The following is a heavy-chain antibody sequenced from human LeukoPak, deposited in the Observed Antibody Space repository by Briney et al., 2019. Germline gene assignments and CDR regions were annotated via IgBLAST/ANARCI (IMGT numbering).Heavy chain of an antibody. CDR3: ARPLTISSWYYFDY. D-gene: IGHD6-13*01. CDR2: INPNSGGT. J-gene: IGHJ4*02. V-gene: IGHV1-2*02. CDR1: GYTFTGYY. Sequence: ASVKVSCKAPGYTFTGYYMHWVRQAPGQGLEWMGWINPNSGGTNYAQKFQGRVTMTRDTSISTAYMELSRLRSDDTAVYYCARPLTISSWYYFDYWGQGTLVTVSS.